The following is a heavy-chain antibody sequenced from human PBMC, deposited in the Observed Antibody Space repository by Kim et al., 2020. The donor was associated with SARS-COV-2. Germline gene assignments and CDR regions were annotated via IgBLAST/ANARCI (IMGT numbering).Heavy chain of an antibody. J-gene: IGHJ5*02. V-gene: IGHV3-23*01. Sequence: GGSLRLSCAASGFTFSSYAMSWVRQAPGKGLEWVSAISGSGGSTYYADSVKGRFTISRDNSKNTLYLQMNSLRAEDTAVYYCAKVTWFGELLGWFDPWGQGTLVTVSS. CDR3: AKVTWFGELLGWFDP. CDR2: ISGSGGST. D-gene: IGHD3-10*01. CDR1: GFTFSSYA.